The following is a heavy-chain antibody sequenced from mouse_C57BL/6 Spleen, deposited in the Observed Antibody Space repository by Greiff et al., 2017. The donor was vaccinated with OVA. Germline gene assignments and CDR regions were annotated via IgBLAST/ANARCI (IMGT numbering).Heavy chain of an antibody. CDR3: ARVDDY. V-gene: IGHV1-69*01. Sequence: VQLQQPGAELVMPGASVKLSCKASGYTFTSYWMHWVKQRPGQGLEWIGEIDPSDSYTNYNQKFKGKSTLTVDKSSSTAYMQLSSLTSEDSAVYYCARVDDYWGQGTSVTVSS. CDR2: IDPSDSYT. CDR1: GYTFTSYW. J-gene: IGHJ4*01.